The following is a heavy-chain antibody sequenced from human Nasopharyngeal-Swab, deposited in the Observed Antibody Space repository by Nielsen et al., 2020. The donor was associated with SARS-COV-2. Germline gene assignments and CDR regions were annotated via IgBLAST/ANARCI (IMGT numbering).Heavy chain of an antibody. Sequence: GESLKISCAASGFTFSSYGMHWVRQAPGKGLEWVAVIWYDGSNKYYADSVKGRFTITRDNSKNTLYLQMNSLRAEDTAVYYCAKLIGEYFDYWGQGTLVTVSS. CDR1: GFTFSSYG. J-gene: IGHJ4*02. CDR2: IWYDGSNK. D-gene: IGHD3-16*01. CDR3: AKLIGEYFDY. V-gene: IGHV3-33*06.